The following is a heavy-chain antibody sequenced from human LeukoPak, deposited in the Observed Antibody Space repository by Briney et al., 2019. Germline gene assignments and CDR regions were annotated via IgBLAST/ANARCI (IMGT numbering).Heavy chain of an antibody. D-gene: IGHD5-18*01. CDR3: ARGGYRFGYAAY. V-gene: IGHV3-30*14. CDR2: ISYDGSNK. CDR1: GFTFSSYA. Sequence: QPGRSLRLSCAASGFTFSSYAMHWVRQAPGKGLEWVAVISYDGSNKYYADSVKGRFTISRDNSKNTLSLQMNNLRAEDTAVYYCARGGYRFGYAAYWGQGSLVTVSS. J-gene: IGHJ4*02.